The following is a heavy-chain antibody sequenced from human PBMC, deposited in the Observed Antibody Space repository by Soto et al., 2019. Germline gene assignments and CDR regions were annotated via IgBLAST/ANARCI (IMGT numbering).Heavy chain of an antibody. Sequence: QVQLVQSGAEVKKPGASVKVSCKASGYTFTSYGISWVRQAPGQGLEWMGWISAYNGNTNYAQKLQGRVTMTTDTSTSTAYMGLRSLRSDDTAVYYCARVEGSSGWYGGGINWFDPWGQGTLVTVSS. J-gene: IGHJ5*02. D-gene: IGHD6-19*01. CDR1: GYTFTSYG. CDR2: ISAYNGNT. V-gene: IGHV1-18*01. CDR3: ARVEGSSGWYGGGINWFDP.